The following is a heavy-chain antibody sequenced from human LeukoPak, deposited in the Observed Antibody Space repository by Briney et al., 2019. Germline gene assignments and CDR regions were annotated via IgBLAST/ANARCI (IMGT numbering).Heavy chain of an antibody. CDR2: IYYTGTT. Sequence: PSETLSLTCTVSGGSISNYYWSWIRQPPGKALEWIGYIYYTGTTKYNPSLKSRATISLDTSKSQFSLKLNSVTAADTAVYYCARRLIAVVGTGAWVFDYWGQGTLVTVSS. CDR1: GGSISNYY. D-gene: IGHD6-19*01. V-gene: IGHV4-59*08. CDR3: ARRLIAVVGTGAWVFDY. J-gene: IGHJ4*02.